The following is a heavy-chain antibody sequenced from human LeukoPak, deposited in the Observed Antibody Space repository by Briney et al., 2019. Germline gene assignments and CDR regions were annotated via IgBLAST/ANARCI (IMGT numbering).Heavy chain of an antibody. D-gene: IGHD3-16*01. V-gene: IGHV3-74*01. J-gene: IGHJ4*02. CDR2: INSDGSST. Sequence: PGGSLRLSCAASGFTFSSYWMHWVRQAPGKGLVWVSRINSDGSSTSYADSVKGRFTISRDNAKNTLYLQMNGLRAEDTALYYCAKENTKMSFRPGESTLTKGYFDFWGQGTLVTVSS. CDR3: AKENTKMSFRPGESTLTKGYFDF. CDR1: GFTFSSYW.